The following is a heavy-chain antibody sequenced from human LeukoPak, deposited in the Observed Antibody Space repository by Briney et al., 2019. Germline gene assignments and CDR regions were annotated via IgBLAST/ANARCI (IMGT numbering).Heavy chain of an antibody. CDR2: INPNSGGT. CDR1: GYTFTGCY. D-gene: IGHD3-9*01. J-gene: IGHJ4*02. CDR3: ARDLPLTGLYDY. Sequence: ASVKVSCKASGYTFTGCYMHWVRQAPGQGLGWMGWINPNSGGTNYAQKFQGRVTMTRDTSISTAYMELSRLRSDDTAVYYCARDLPLTGLYDYWGQGTLVTVSS. V-gene: IGHV1-2*02.